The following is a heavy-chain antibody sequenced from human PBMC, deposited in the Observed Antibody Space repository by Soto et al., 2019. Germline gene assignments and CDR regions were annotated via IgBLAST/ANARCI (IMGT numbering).Heavy chain of an antibody. CDR2: TRNKANSYTT. J-gene: IGHJ6*03. CDR1: GFTFSDHY. Sequence: PGGSLRLSCAASGFTFSDHYMDWVRQAPGKGLEWVGRTRNKANSYTTEYAASVKGRFTISRDDSKNSLYLQMNSLKTEDTAVYYCARAMTNSGYYYYYMDVWGKGTTVTVSS. V-gene: IGHV3-72*01. CDR3: ARAMTNSGYYYYYMDV. D-gene: IGHD2-8*01.